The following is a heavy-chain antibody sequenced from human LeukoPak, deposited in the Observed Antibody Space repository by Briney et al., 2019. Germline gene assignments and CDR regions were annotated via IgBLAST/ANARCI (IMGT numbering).Heavy chain of an antibody. CDR3: ARSRGTIFGVVTVDY. J-gene: IGHJ4*02. Sequence: PSETLSLTCTVSGGSISSSSYYWGWVRQPPGKGLEWIGIIYYGGSTYHNPSLKSRVTISVDTSKNQFSLNLSSVTAADTAVYYCARSRGTIFGVVTVDYWGQGTLVTVSS. CDR2: IYYGGST. V-gene: IGHV4-39*01. D-gene: IGHD3-3*01. CDR1: GGSISSSSYY.